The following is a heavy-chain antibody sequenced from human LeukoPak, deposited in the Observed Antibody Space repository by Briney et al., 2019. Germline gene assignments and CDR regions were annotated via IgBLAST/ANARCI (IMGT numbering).Heavy chain of an antibody. V-gene: IGHV4-38-2*02. D-gene: IGHD6-13*01. J-gene: IGHJ4*02. CDR2: IYHSGST. Sequence: SETLSLTCTVSGYSISSGYYWGWILQPPGKGLEWIGSIYHSGSTYYNPSLKSRVTISVDTSKNQFSLKLSSVTAADTAVYYCARRDGGIAAEFDDYWGQGTLVTVSS. CDR3: ARRDGGIAAEFDDY. CDR1: GYSISSGYY.